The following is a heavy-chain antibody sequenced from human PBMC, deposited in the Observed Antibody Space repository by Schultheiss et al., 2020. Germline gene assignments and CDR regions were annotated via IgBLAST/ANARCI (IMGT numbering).Heavy chain of an antibody. CDR1: GFTFSSYD. CDR3: ATVRVWAAAGLNWFDP. V-gene: IGHV3-74*01. J-gene: IGHJ5*02. Sequence: GGSLRLSCAASGFTFSSYDMHWVRQTPGKGLVWVSRVHGDGTNTIYADSVKGRFTISRDNAKNTLYLQMNSLRAEDTAVYYCATVRVWAAAGLNWFDPWGQGTLVTVS. D-gene: IGHD6-13*01. CDR2: VHGDGTNT.